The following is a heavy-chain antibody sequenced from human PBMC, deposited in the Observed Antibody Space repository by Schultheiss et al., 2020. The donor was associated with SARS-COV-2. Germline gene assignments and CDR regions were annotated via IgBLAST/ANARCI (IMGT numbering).Heavy chain of an antibody. V-gene: IGHV3-73*01. CDR2: IRIKSNNYAT. CDR1: GFSISTFT. CDR3: SRSRVGAPSGLNYFYSNPMDV. J-gene: IGHJ6*02. Sequence: GESLKISCLASGFSISTFTMHWVRQAPGRGLEWVGRIRIKSNNYATSFGASVNGRFSIFRDDSQNMAYLQMTSLQIEDTAVYFCSRSRVGAPSGLNYFYSNPMDVWGQGTTVTVSS. D-gene: IGHD1-26*01.